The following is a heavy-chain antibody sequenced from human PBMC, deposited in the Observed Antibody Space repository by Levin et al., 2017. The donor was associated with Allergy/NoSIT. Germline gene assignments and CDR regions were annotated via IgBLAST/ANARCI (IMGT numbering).Heavy chain of an antibody. CDR3: ARDSTMIRGEDGYFYFGLDV. D-gene: IGHD3-10*01. J-gene: IGHJ6*02. V-gene: IGHV4-59*01. Sequence: TSETLSLTCTVSGDFTSNFYWSWIRQPPGKGLEWIGYISYSGSTYYNPSLKSRVTISIDTSKNQFSLKMSSVTAADTAAYYCARDSTMIRGEDGYFYFGLDVWGPGTTVTV. CDR2: ISYSGST. CDR1: GDFTSNFY.